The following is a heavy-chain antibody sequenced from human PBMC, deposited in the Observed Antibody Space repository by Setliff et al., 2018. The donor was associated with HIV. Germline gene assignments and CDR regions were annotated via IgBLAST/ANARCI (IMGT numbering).Heavy chain of an antibody. J-gene: IGHJ4*02. V-gene: IGHV3-53*01. CDR2: IYSGGST. CDR1: GFTVSSNY. D-gene: IGHD3-9*01. Sequence: GGSLRLSCAASGFTVSSNYMSWVRQAPGKGLEWVSVIYSGGSTRYADSLKGRFTISRDNSKNTLYLQMNSLRAEDTAVYYCAKGNDILTGLDYWGQGTLVTVSS. CDR3: AKGNDILTGLDY.